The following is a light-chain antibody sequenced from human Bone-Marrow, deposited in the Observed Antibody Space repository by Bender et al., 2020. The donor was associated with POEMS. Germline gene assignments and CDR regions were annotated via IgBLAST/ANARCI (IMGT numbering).Light chain of an antibody. CDR1: KLENTY. V-gene: IGLV3-25*03. Sequence: SYELTQPPSVSVSPGQTVSITCSGDKLENTYICWYQQKPGQSPVLVIYQDAKRPSGIPERFSGSSSGTTVTLTISGVQVEDESDYYCQSADSSGTSWVFGRGTKLTVL. CDR2: QDA. J-gene: IGLJ3*02. CDR3: QSADSSGTSWV.